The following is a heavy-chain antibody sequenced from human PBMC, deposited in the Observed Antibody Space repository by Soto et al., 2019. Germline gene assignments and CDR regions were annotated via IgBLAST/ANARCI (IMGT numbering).Heavy chain of an antibody. Sequence: EVQLLQSGGGLVQPGGSLRLSCAASGFSLNSYAMSWVRQAPGKGLEWVASVRGSAYDTHYADSVKGRFTISRDNSNNTVYLQMNSLRLEDTAIYYCAKDRGLADPHYYGLDVWGQGTTVAVSS. CDR1: GFSLNSYA. V-gene: IGHV3-23*01. CDR3: AKDRGLADPHYYGLDV. D-gene: IGHD3-10*01. CDR2: VRGSAYDT. J-gene: IGHJ6*02.